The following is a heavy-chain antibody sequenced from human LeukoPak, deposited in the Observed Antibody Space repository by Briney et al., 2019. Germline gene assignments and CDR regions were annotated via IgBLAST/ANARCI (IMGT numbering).Heavy chain of an antibody. D-gene: IGHD1-7*01. Sequence: SETLSLTCTVSGGSISSYYWSWIRQPPGKGLEWIGYIYYSGSTKYNPSLKSRVTISVDASKTQFSLKLNFVTAADTAVYYCARGSRELYYFDYRGQGTLVTVSS. CDR2: IYYSGST. V-gene: IGHV4-59*01. CDR1: GGSISSYY. CDR3: ARGSRELYYFDY. J-gene: IGHJ4*02.